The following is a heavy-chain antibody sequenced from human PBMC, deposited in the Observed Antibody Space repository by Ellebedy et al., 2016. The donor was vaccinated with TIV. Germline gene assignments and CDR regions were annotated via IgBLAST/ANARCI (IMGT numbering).Heavy chain of an antibody. CDR2: IYNSGST. J-gene: IGHJ4*02. Sequence: VSGVSISSGDYYWTWIRQPPGKGLEWIGYIYNSGSTYYNPSLMGRITISIDTSKSQFSLNLSSVTAADTAVYYCARGRFYYAKRFDDWGQGTLVTVSS. V-gene: IGHV4-30-4*01. CDR1: GVSISSGDYY. D-gene: IGHD3-10*01. CDR3: ARGRFYYAKRFDD.